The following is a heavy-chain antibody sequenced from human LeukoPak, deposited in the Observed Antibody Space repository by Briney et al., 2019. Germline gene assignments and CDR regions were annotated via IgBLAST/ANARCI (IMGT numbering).Heavy chain of an antibody. CDR2: IIPIFGTA. J-gene: IGHJ4*02. Sequence: ASVKVSCNASGGTFSSYAISWLRQAPGQGLEWMGGIIPIFGTANYAQKFQGRVTITADESTSTAYMELSSLRSEDTAVYYCARANYCSGGSCYRYWGQGTLVTVSS. CDR1: GGTFSSYA. V-gene: IGHV1-69*13. CDR3: ARANYCSGGSCYRY. D-gene: IGHD2-15*01.